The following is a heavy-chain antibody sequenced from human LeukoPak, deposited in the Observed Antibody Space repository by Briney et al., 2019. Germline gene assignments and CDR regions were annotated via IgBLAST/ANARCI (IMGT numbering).Heavy chain of an antibody. CDR3: ARGGYGSGTLFDY. CDR2: IYYSGST. D-gene: IGHD3-10*01. CDR1: GGSISSYY. Sequence: SETLSLTCTVSGGSISSYYWCWIRQPPGKGLEWIGYIYYSGSTNYNPSLKSRVTISVDTSKNQFSLKLSSVTAADTAVYYCARGGYGSGTLFDYWGQGTLVTVSS. J-gene: IGHJ4*02. V-gene: IGHV4-59*01.